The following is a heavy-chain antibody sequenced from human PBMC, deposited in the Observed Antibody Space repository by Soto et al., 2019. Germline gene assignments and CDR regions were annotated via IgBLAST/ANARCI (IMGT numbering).Heavy chain of an antibody. J-gene: IGHJ5*02. V-gene: IGHV4-39*07. CDR2: FFIGGNT. Sequence: SETLSLTCTVSGGSISSSTYYWGWMRQPPGKGLEWIASFFIGGNTYYNPSLKSRVTISVDRSKNQFSLKLSSVTAADTAVYYCARIGDLGNWFDPWGQGTLVTVSS. CDR3: ARIGDLGNWFDP. D-gene: IGHD3-16*01. CDR1: GGSISSSTYY.